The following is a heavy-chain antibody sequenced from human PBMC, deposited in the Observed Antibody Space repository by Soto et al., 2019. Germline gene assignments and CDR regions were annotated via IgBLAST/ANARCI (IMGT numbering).Heavy chain of an antibody. D-gene: IGHD3-3*01. CDR3: AKVLLRGRYDFWSGYYFSDAYYYYMDV. V-gene: IGHV3-23*01. Sequence: GGSLRLSCAASGFTFSSYAMSWVRQAPGKGLEWVSAISGSGGSTYYADSVKGRFTISRDNSKNTLYLQMNSLRAEDTAVYYCAKVLLRGRYDFWSGYYFSDAYYYYMDVWGKGTTVTVSS. CDR2: ISGSGGST. CDR1: GFTFSSYA. J-gene: IGHJ6*03.